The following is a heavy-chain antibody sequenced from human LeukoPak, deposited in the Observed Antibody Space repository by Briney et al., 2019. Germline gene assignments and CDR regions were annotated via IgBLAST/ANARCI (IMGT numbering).Heavy chain of an antibody. CDR2: VSSSSSYI. CDR1: GFTFSSYS. CDR3: ARIGYGMDV. J-gene: IGHJ6*02. Sequence: PGGSLRLSCAASGFTFSSYSMNWVRQAPGKGLEWVSSVSSSSSYIYYADSVEGRFTISRDNAENSLYLQMNSLRAEDTAVYYCARIGYGMDVWGQGTTVTVSS. V-gene: IGHV3-21*01.